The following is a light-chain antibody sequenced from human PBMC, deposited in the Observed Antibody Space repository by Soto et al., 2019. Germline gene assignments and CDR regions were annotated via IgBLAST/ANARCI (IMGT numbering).Light chain of an antibody. CDR2: DAT. Sequence: EIVLTQSPGTLSLSPGERATLSCRASQSVSSSYLAWYQQKPGQAPRLLIYDATNRATGIPARFSGSGSGTDFTLTISSLEPEDFAVYYCQQRSNWPATLGQGTRLEI. V-gene: IGKV3D-20*02. J-gene: IGKJ5*01. CDR3: QQRSNWPAT. CDR1: QSVSSSY.